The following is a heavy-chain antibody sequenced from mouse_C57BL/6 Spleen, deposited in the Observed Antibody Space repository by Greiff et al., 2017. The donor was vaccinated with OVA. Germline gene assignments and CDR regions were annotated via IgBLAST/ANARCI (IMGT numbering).Heavy chain of an antibody. CDR3: ARRRLWDGEGY. D-gene: IGHD3-3*01. V-gene: IGHV1-26*01. CDR2: INPNNGGT. Sequence: VQLQQSGPELVKPGASVKISCKASGYTFTDYYMNWVKQSHGKSLEWIGDINPNNGGTSYNQKFKGKATLTVDKSSSTAYMELRSLTSEDSAVYYCARRRLWDGEGYWGQGTTLTVSS. J-gene: IGHJ2*01. CDR1: GYTFTDYY.